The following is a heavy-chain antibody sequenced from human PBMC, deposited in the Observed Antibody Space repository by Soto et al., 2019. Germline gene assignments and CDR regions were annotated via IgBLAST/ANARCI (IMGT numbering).Heavy chain of an antibody. D-gene: IGHD6-6*01. V-gene: IGHV4-34*01. CDR2: INHSGST. CDR3: ARSPCIAARPLYWFDP. Sequence: QVQLQQWGAGLLKPSETLSLTCAVYGGSFSGYYWSWIRQPPGKGLEWIGEINHSGSTNYYPSLKSRVTISVDTSKNQFSLKLSSVTAADTAVYYCARSPCIAARPLYWFDPWGQGTLVTVSS. J-gene: IGHJ5*02. CDR1: GGSFSGYY.